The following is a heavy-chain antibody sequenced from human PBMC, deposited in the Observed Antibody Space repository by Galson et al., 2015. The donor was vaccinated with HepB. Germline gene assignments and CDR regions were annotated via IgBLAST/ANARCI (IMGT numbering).Heavy chain of an antibody. Sequence: QSGAEVKKPGGSLKISCKGSGYSFTSYWIGWVRQMPGKGLEWMGITYPGDSDTRYSPSFQGQVTISADTSISTAYLQWSSLKASDTAMYYCARRAYSSSWFTKPFDYWGQGTLVTVSS. V-gene: IGHV5-51*01. J-gene: IGHJ4*02. CDR3: ARRAYSSSWFTKPFDY. CDR2: TYPGDSDT. CDR1: GYSFTSYW. D-gene: IGHD6-13*01.